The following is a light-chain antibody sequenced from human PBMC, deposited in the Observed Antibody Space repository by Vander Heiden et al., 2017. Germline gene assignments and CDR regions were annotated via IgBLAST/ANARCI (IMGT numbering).Light chain of an antibody. CDR1: QSLLHSNGYNY. Sequence: IVMTQSPLSLPVTPGEPASISCRSSQSLLHSNGYNYLDWYLQKPGQSPQLLIDLGSNRASGVPDRFSSSGSGTDFTLKISRVEAEDVGVYYCMQALQTIFTFGPGTKVDIK. CDR2: LGS. V-gene: IGKV2-28*01. CDR3: MQALQTIFT. J-gene: IGKJ3*01.